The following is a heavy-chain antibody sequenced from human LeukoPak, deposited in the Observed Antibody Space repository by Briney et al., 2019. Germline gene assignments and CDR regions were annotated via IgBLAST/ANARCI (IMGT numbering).Heavy chain of an antibody. CDR2: ISSSGSTI. CDR3: ARILIVGAHIDY. CDR1: GFTFSDYY. Sequence: SGGSLRLSCAASGFTFSDYYMSWIRQAPGKGLEWVSYISSSGSTIYYADSVKGRFTISRDNAKNSLYLQMNSLRAEDTAVYYCARILIVGAHIDYWGQGTLVTVSS. J-gene: IGHJ4*02. V-gene: IGHV3-11*01. D-gene: IGHD1-26*01.